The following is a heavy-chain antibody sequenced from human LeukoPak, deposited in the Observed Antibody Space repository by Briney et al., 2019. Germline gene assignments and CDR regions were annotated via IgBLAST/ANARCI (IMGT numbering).Heavy chain of an antibody. CDR2: IYHSGST. CDR1: GYSISSGYY. J-gene: IGHJ4*02. Sequence: SETLSLTCAVSGYSISSGYYWGWIRQPPGKGLEWIGSIYHSGSTYHNPSLKSRVTIPVDTSKNQFSLKLSSVTAADTAVYYCARNPSVRLDVFDYWGQGTLVTVSS. V-gene: IGHV4-38-2*01. CDR3: ARNPSVRLDVFDY. D-gene: IGHD3-22*01.